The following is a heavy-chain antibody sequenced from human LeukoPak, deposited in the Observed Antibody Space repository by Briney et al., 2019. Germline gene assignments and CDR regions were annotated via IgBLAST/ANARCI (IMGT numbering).Heavy chain of an antibody. J-gene: IGHJ4*02. CDR1: GFTVNSNY. V-gene: IGHV3-53*01. CDR3: ATSLQRWLQVNY. D-gene: IGHD5-24*01. Sequence: PGGSLRLSCAASGFTVNSNYMSWVRQAPGKGLEWVSVIYSGGSTYYADSVKGRFTISRDNSKNTLYLQMNSLRAEDTAVYYCATSLQRWLQVNYWGQGALVTVSS. CDR2: IYSGGST.